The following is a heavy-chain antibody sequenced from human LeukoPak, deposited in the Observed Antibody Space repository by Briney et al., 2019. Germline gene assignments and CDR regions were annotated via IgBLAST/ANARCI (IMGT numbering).Heavy chain of an antibody. D-gene: IGHD4-17*01. V-gene: IGHV4-4*07. Sequence: SETLSLTCTVSGGSISSYYWSWIRQPAGKGLEWIGRIYTTGSNNYNPSLKSRVTMSVDKSKNQFSLKLNSVTAADTAVYYCARAPTTVTIEYFDYWDQGTLVTVSS. J-gene: IGHJ4*02. CDR1: GGSISSYY. CDR3: ARAPTTVTIEYFDY. CDR2: IYTTGSN.